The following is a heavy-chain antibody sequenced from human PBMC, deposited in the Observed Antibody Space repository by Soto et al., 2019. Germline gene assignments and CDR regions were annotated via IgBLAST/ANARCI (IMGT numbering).Heavy chain of an antibody. CDR2: INPSGGST. J-gene: IGHJ4*02. V-gene: IGHV1-46*01. Sequence: ASVKVSCKASGYTFTSYYMHWVRQAPGQGLEWMGIINPSGGSTSYAQKFQGRVTMTRDTSTSTVYMELSSLRSEDTAVYYCARTLEADIAAAGTDYWGQGTLVTVSS. CDR1: GYTFTSYY. CDR3: ARTLEADIAAAGTDY. D-gene: IGHD6-13*01.